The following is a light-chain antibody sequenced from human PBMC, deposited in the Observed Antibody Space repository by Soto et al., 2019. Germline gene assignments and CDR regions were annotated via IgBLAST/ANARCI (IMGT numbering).Light chain of an antibody. CDR1: SSDVGAYNC. V-gene: IGLV2-14*01. J-gene: IGLJ2*01. CDR3: SSCTTSNTLV. CDR2: EVT. Sequence: QSALTQPASGSGSPGQSITISCTGTSSDVGAYNCVSWYQQHPGTVPRLMIYEVTNRPSGVSNRFSGSKSGNTASLTISGLQSEDEADYYCSSCTTSNTLVFGGGTKLTVL.